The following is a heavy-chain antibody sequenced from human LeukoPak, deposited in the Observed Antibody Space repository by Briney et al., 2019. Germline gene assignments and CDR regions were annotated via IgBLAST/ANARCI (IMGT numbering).Heavy chain of an antibody. D-gene: IGHD5/OR15-5a*01. J-gene: IGHJ2*01. CDR2: ISSSGSYT. CDR3: ARRLSVWYFDL. Sequence: GGSLTLFCAASGFPFSNYHMTWIRQAPGKGLEWVSDISSSGSYTKYADSVKGRFTMSRDNAKKSVYLQMNSLRLEDTAVYYCARRLSVWYFDLWGSRNLVTVSS. V-gene: IGHV3-11*06. CDR1: GFPFSNYH.